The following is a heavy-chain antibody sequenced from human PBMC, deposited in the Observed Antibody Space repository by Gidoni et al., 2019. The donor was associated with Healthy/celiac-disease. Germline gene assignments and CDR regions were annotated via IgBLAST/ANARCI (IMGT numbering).Heavy chain of an antibody. Sequence: EVQLVESGGGLVKPGGSLRFSCAAPGFTFSSYSMNWVRQAPGKGLEWVSSISSSSSYIYYADSVKGRFTISRDNAKNSLYLQMNSLRAEDTAVYYCARDQSSGWYEGFDYWGQGTLVTVSS. J-gene: IGHJ4*02. V-gene: IGHV3-21*01. D-gene: IGHD6-19*01. CDR2: ISSSSSYI. CDR3: ARDQSSGWYEGFDY. CDR1: GFTFSSYS.